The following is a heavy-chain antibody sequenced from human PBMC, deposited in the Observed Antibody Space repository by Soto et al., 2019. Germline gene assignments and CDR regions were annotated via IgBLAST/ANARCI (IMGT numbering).Heavy chain of an antibody. CDR2: IYYSVST. D-gene: IGHD5-18*01. J-gene: IGHJ4*02. CDR1: GGSISSGGYY. V-gene: IGHV4-31*03. Sequence: SETLSLTCTVSGGSISSGGYYWSWIRQHPGTGLEWIGYIYYSVSTYYNPSLKSRVTISVDTSKNQFSLKLSSVTAADTAVYYCARDQRGYSYGYGYFDYWGQGTLVTVSS. CDR3: ARDQRGYSYGYGYFDY.